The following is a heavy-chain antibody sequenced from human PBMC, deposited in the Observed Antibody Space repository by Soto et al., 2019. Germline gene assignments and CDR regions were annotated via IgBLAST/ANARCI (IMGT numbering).Heavy chain of an antibody. CDR1: DGSFSDYY. J-gene: IGHJ4*02. CDR3: ASRTYYDSSNFHY. V-gene: IGHV4-34*01. D-gene: IGHD3-22*01. CDR2: INHSGST. Sequence: QVQLQQWGAGLLKPSETLYLTCAVYDGSFSDYYWSWIRQPPGKGLEWIGEINHSGSTNYNPSLKSRVTISVDTSKNQFSLKLSSVTAADTAVYYCASRTYYDSSNFHYWGQGTLVTVSS.